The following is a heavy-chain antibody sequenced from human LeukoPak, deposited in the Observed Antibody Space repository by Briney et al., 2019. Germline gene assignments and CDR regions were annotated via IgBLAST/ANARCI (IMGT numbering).Heavy chain of an antibody. Sequence: GGSLRLSCAASGFTFSSYEMNWVRQAPGKGLEWVSYISSSGSTIYYADSVKGRFTISRDNAKNSLYLQMNSLRAEDTAVYYCARGRYFDWLRDWGQGTLVTVSS. CDR1: GFTFSSYE. CDR3: ARGRYFDWLRD. D-gene: IGHD3-9*01. V-gene: IGHV3-48*03. J-gene: IGHJ4*02. CDR2: ISSSGSTI.